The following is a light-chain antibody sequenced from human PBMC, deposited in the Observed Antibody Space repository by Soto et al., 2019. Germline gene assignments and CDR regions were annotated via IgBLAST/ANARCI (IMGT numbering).Light chain of an antibody. CDR2: DAS. CDR1: QSVSSY. J-gene: IGKJ5*01. Sequence: EIVVTQSPATLSLSPGERATLSCRTSQSVSSYFAWYQQKPGRAPSLLIYDASSRATGIPARFIGSGSGTVFTLTISSLEPEDFAVYYCQQRSNWPITFGQGTRLEIK. V-gene: IGKV3-11*01. CDR3: QQRSNWPIT.